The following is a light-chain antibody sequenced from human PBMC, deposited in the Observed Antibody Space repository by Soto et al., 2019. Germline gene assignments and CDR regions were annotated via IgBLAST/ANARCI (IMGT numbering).Light chain of an antibody. J-gene: IGKJ1*01. V-gene: IGKV3-20*01. CDR3: QQHSTSPWT. CDR1: QTISNNY. CDR2: AVS. Sequence: EIVLKHSPGTLTLSPGESAALSCSASQTISNNYLVWYRQKPGQSPRLLIYAVSSRAAGIPDRFSGSGSGTDFALPIARLEPEDSAVYYCQQHSTSPWTFGQGTKVEI.